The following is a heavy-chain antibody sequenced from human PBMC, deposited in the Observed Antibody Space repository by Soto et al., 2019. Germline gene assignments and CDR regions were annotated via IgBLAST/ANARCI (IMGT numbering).Heavy chain of an antibody. Sequence: PGGSLRLSCAASGFTFSSYAMSWVRQAPGKGLEWVSAISGSGGSTYYADSVKGRFTISRDNSKNTLYLQMNSLRAEDTAVYYCAKDWYIQSIVARGYFDYWGQGTLVTVSS. J-gene: IGHJ4*02. D-gene: IGHD5-12*01. CDR2: ISGSGGST. V-gene: IGHV3-23*01. CDR3: AKDWYIQSIVARGYFDY. CDR1: GFTFSSYA.